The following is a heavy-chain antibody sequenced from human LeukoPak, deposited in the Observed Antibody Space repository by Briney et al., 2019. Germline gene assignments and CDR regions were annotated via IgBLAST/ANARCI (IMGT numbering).Heavy chain of an antibody. V-gene: IGHV1-69*13. D-gene: IGHD6-13*01. J-gene: IGHJ4*02. CDR3: ARGLSIAAAPADY. CDR2: IIPIFGTA. Sequence: SVKVSCKASGGTFSSYAISWVRQAPGQGLEWMGGIIPIFGTANYAQKFQGRVTITADESTSTAYMELSSLRSEDTAVYYCARGLSIAAAPADYWGQGTLVTVSS. CDR1: GGTFSSYA.